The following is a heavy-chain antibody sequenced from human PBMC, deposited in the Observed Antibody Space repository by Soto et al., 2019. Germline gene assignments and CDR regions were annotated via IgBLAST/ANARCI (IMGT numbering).Heavy chain of an antibody. CDR1: GFNFSDSG. CDR2: IWADGRDE. D-gene: IGHD3-10*01. V-gene: IGHV3-33*03. Sequence: QVQLVESGGGVVQPARSLRLSCAASGFNFSDSGMHWVRQAPGKGLEWVAVIWADGRDEDYADTVKGRFSISRDNPERKMYRQINSLGAPGTAVHYGLGSKRFGTSAGGGGGFDFWGQGTLVTVSA. J-gene: IGHJ4*02. CDR3: LGSKRFGTSAGGGGGFDF.